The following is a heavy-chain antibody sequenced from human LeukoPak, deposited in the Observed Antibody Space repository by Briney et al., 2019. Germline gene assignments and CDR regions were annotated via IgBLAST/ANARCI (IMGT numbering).Heavy chain of an antibody. V-gene: IGHV3-30*02. CDR1: GFTFSSYG. D-gene: IGHD4-17*01. CDR3: APRTTLGIDY. J-gene: IGHJ4*02. Sequence: GGSLRLSCAASGFTFSSYGMHWVRQAPGNGLEWVAFIRYDGSNKYYADSVKGRFTISRDNSKNTLCLQMNSLRAEDTAVYYCAPRTTLGIDYWGQGTLVTVSS. CDR2: IRYDGSNK.